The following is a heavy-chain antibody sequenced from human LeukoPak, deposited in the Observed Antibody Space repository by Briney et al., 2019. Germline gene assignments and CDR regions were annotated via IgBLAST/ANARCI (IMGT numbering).Heavy chain of an antibody. Sequence: SETLSLTCAVYGGSFSGYYWSWIRQPPGKGLEWIGEINHSGSTIYNPSLKSRVTISVDTSKNQFSLKLSSVTAADTAVYYCARGLGIAARGWFDPWGQGTLVTVSS. CDR2: INHSGST. CDR3: ARGLGIAARGWFDP. V-gene: IGHV4-34*01. J-gene: IGHJ5*02. CDR1: GGSFSGYY. D-gene: IGHD6-6*01.